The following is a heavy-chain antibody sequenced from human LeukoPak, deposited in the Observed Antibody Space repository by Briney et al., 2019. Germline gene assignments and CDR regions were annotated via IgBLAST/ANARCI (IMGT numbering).Heavy chain of an antibody. CDR1: GFTVSSNY. V-gene: IGHV3-53*01. CDR2: IYSGGST. Sequence: GGCLRLSCAASGFTVSSNYMSWVRQAPGKGLEWVSVIYSGGSTYYADSVKGRFTISRDNSKNTLYLQMNSLRAEDTAVYYCARGGPSYYYYGMGVWGQGTTVTVS. CDR3: ARGGPSYYYYGMGV. D-gene: IGHD2-15*01. J-gene: IGHJ6*02.